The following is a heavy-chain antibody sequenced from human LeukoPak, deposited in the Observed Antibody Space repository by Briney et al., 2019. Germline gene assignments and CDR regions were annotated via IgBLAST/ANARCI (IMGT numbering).Heavy chain of an antibody. CDR2: INPNSGGT. D-gene: IGHD3-10*01. V-gene: IGHV1-2*02. CDR3: ARDLVGYYGSGSYPSDY. CDR1: GYTFTGYY. J-gene: IGHJ4*02. Sequence: GAPVEVSCKASGYTFTGYYMHWVRQAPGQGLEWMGWINPNSGGTNYAQKFQGRVTMTRDTSISTAYMELSRLRSDDTAVYYCARDLVGYYGSGSYPSDYWGQGTLDTVSS.